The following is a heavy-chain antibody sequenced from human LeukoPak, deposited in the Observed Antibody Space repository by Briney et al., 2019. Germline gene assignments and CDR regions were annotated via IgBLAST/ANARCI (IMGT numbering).Heavy chain of an antibody. Sequence: PGGSLRLSCVASGYTFIDYALHWVRQAPGKGREWVAFSTYDGSDKEFADSVKGRSTISTDNSKNKGYLQIENVSVEDTAVYYCARGETGYSTGWYLHWGQGTLVTVSS. CDR2: STYDGSDK. V-gene: IGHV3-30*04. CDR1: GYTFIDYA. J-gene: IGHJ4*02. CDR3: ARGETGYSTGWYLH. D-gene: IGHD6-19*01.